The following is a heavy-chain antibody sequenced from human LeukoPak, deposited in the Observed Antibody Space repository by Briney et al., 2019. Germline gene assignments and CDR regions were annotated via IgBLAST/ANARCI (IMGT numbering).Heavy chain of an antibody. CDR3: ARPDGAYGSGSYFHY. Sequence: GESLKISCQGSGYTFTNYWIGWVRQMPGKGLEWMGIICPGDSDTRYSPSFQGQVTISADKSINTAYLQWRSLKASDTAMYYCARPDGAYGSGSYFHYWGQGTLVTVSS. CDR1: GYTFTNYW. J-gene: IGHJ4*02. V-gene: IGHV5-51*01. D-gene: IGHD3-10*01. CDR2: ICPGDSDT.